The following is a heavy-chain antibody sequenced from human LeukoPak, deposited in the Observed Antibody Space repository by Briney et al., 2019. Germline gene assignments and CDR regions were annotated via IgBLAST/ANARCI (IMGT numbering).Heavy chain of an antibody. CDR3: AKRVKAAPIYFDS. CDR1: GVTFSNYA. D-gene: IGHD2-15*01. J-gene: IGHJ4*02. Sequence: GGSLRLSCATSGVTFSNYAMSWVRQAPGKGLEWVSAVNPGGSGTYYAHSVKGRFTISRDNSKSTLYLQMNSLRVDDTAVYYCAKRVKAAPIYFDSWGQGTLVTVSS. V-gene: IGHV3-23*01. CDR2: VNPGGSGT.